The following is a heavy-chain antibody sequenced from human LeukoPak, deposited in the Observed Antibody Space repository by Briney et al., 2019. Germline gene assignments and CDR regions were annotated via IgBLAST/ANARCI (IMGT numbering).Heavy chain of an antibody. Sequence: PSETLSLTCTVSGGSISSSSYYWGWIRQPPGKGLEWIGSIYYSGSTYYNPSLKSRVTISVDTSKNQFSLKLSSVTAADTAVYYCARPDDYGDYLGGDAFDIWGQGTMVTVSS. J-gene: IGHJ3*02. D-gene: IGHD4-17*01. CDR1: GGSISSSSYY. V-gene: IGHV4-39*01. CDR2: IYYSGST. CDR3: ARPDDYGDYLGGDAFDI.